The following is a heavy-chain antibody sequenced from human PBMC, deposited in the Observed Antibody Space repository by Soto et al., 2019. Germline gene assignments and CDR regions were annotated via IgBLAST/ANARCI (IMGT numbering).Heavy chain of an antibody. Sequence: EVQLVESGGGLVQPGGSLRLSCAASGFTFSSYDMHWVRQATGKGLEWVSAIGTAGDTYYPGSVKGRFTISRENAKNSLDLQINSLRGGDTALYYCARGPFGSGGSNAPFHLGYWGQGTLVNVPS. J-gene: IGHJ4*02. CDR1: GFTFSSYD. CDR3: ARGPFGSGGSNAPFHLGY. V-gene: IGHV3-13*01. CDR2: IGTAGDT. D-gene: IGHD3-10*01.